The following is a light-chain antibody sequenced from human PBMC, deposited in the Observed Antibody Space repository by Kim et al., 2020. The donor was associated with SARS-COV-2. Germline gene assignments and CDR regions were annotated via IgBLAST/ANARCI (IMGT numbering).Light chain of an antibody. J-gene: IGKJ2*01. CDR3: QQYDPSFPYT. V-gene: IGKV3-11*01. CDR2: DAS. CDR1: QSVSSY. Sequence: EIVLTQSPATLSLSPGERATLSCRASQSVSSYLAWYQQKPGQAPRLLIYDASNRATGIPARFSGSGSGTDFTLTISSLEPEDFAVYYCQQYDPSFPYTFGQGTKLEI.